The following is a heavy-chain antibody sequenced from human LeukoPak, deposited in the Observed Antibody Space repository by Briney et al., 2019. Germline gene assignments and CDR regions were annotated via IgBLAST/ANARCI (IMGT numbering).Heavy chain of an antibody. D-gene: IGHD6-13*01. V-gene: IGHV1-2*02. CDR1: GYTFTDYY. CDR3: ARGDYSSNWLLDY. Sequence: ASVKVSCKASGYTFTDYYMHWVRQTPGQGLEWMGWINPNSGGTNYAQKFQGRVTMTRDTSITTAYMELSRLTSDDTAVYYCARGDYSSNWLLDYWGQGTLVTVSS. J-gene: IGHJ4*02. CDR2: INPNSGGT.